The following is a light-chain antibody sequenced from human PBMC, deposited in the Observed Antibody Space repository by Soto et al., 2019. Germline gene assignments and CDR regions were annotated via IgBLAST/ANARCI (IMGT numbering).Light chain of an antibody. V-gene: IGKV1-39*01. CDR3: QLIYSTPWK. CDR1: QLIRSY. CDR2: AAS. Sequence: DIHMPQSPNSLSASVGDRLTITCRASQLIRSYLLWYQKKPGKAPKLLLYAASSLQSGVQSRFSGSVSGTDFTLSISSLQPKVFETHDCQLIYSTPWKLCQGTEV. J-gene: IGKJ1*01.